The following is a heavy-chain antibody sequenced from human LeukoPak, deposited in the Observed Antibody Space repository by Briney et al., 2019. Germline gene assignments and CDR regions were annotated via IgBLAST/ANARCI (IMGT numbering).Heavy chain of an antibody. V-gene: IGHV3-48*03. CDR2: ISSSGSTI. CDR3: ARENGGYCSSTSCPGGDAFDN. CDR1: GFTFSSYE. Sequence: GGSLRLSCAASGFTFSSYEMNWVRQAPGKGLEWVSYISSSGSTIYYADSVKGRFTISRDNAKNSLYLQMNSLRAEDTAIYYCARENGGYCSSTSCPGGDAFDNWGQGTMVTVSS. D-gene: IGHD2-2*03. J-gene: IGHJ3*02.